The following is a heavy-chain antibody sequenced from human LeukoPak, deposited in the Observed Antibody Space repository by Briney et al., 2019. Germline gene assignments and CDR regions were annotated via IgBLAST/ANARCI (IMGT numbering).Heavy chain of an antibody. CDR3: ARDHYDFWSGYYYY. CDR1: GFTFSSYW. V-gene: IGHV3-7*01. J-gene: IGHJ4*02. Sequence: PGGSLRLSCAASGFTFSSYWMSWVRQAPGKGLEWVANIKQDGSEKYYVDSVKGRFTTSRDNAKNSLYLQMNSLRAEDTAVYYCARDHYDFWSGYYYYWGQGTLVTVSS. CDR2: IKQDGSEK. D-gene: IGHD3-3*01.